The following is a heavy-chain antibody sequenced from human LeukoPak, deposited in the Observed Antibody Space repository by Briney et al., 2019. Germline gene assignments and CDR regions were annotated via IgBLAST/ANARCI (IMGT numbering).Heavy chain of an antibody. V-gene: IGHV3-23*01. CDR3: AKDRYRSRDYFDY. Sequence: PGGALRLSCAASGWTFSSYAMSWVGQAPGKGREGVAAISGSGGSTYYADSVKGRFTISRDNSKNTLYLQMNSLRAEDTAVYYCAKDRYRSRDYFDYWGQGTLVTVSS. J-gene: IGHJ4*02. D-gene: IGHD1-1*01. CDR2: ISGSGGST. CDR1: GWTFSSYA.